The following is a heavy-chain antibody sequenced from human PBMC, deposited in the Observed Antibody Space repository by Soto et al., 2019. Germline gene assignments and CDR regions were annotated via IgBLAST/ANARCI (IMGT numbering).Heavy chain of an antibody. D-gene: IGHD4-17*01. CDR1: GGSISGYY. V-gene: IGHV4-4*07. CDR2: IYASGNT. J-gene: IGHJ3*01. CDR3: ARVGRTRATVTTDAFDV. Sequence: QVQLQESGPGLVKPSETLSLTCTVSGGSISGYYWSWIRQPAGKRLEWIGRIYASGNTNKNPSLKSQVTMSVDTSKNQFSLRLNSVTAADTAVYYCARVGRTRATVTTDAFDVWGQGTKVTVSS.